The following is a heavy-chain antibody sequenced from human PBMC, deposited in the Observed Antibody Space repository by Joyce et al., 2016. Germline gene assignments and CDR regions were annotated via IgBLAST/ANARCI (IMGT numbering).Heavy chain of an antibody. V-gene: IGHV3-30-3*01. CDR3: ARDATTKWYGDYGGPGY. CDR1: GFTFNNYA. Sequence: QVQLVESGGGVVQPGRSLRLSCSASGFTFNNYAIHWVRQAPGKGLEWVAVISYDGSKKYYADSVKGRFTISRDNSKNTLYFQMNSLRSEDTAVYYCARDATTKWYGDYGGPGYWGQEPWSPSPQ. J-gene: IGHJ4*01. CDR2: ISYDGSKK. D-gene: IGHD4-17*01.